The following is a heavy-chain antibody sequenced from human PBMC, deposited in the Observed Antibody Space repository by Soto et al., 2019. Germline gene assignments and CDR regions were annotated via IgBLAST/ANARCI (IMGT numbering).Heavy chain of an antibody. D-gene: IGHD3-22*01. CDR3: ARGRTVRNYADDSSDYFYFFDY. J-gene: IGHJ4*02. V-gene: IGHV4-59*01. CDR1: GDSISTFY. CDR2: VYYTGST. Sequence: KPSETLSLTCTVSGDSISTFYWGWMRQSPGKELEWIGYVYYTGSTNYNPSLKSRATISVDRSKNQFSLKLTSANAADTAVYYCARGRTVRNYADDSSDYFYFFDYWGQGTQVTVS.